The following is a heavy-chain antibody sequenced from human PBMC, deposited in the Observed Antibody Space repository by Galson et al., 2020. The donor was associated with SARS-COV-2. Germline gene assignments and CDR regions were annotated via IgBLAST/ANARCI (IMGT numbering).Heavy chain of an antibody. CDR3: VNCLTPSASQLNSYSYSDVDV. Sequence: GGSLRLSCAASKFTFNDYVMSWVRQAPGKGLEWVASISASGDGIYYADSVKGRFTVSRDNSKNTLYLHMHSLRAEDTAVYYCVNCLTPSASQLNSYSYSDVDVWGQGTTVTVTS. V-gene: IGHV3-23*01. CDR2: ISASGDGI. D-gene: IGHD2-15*01. CDR1: KFTFNDYV. J-gene: IGHJ6*02.